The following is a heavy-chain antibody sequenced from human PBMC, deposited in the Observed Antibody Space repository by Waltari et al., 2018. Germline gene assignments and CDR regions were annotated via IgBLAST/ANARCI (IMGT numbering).Heavy chain of an antibody. J-gene: IGHJ3*02. CDR1: GGSISSYY. CDR2: IYTSGST. D-gene: IGHD6-19*01. V-gene: IGHV4-4*07. CDR3: ARALGSLGGWYDAFDI. Sequence: QVQLQESGPGLVKPSETLSLTCTVSGGSISSYYWSWIRQPAGKGLEWIGRIYTSGSTNYNPSLKSRVPMSVETSKNQCALKLSSVTAADTAVYYCARALGSLGGWYDAFDIWGQGTMVTVSS.